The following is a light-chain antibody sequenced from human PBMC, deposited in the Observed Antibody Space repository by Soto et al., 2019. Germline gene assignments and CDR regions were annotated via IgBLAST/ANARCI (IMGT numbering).Light chain of an antibody. J-gene: IGLJ1*01. CDR3: QSYDSSLSVSYV. CDR1: SSNIGANYD. Sequence: QSVLTQPPSVSGAAGQRVTISCTGTSSNIGANYDVHWYQQLPGTAPKLLIYGNSNRPSGVPDRFSGSKSGTSASLAITGLQAEDEADYYCQSYDSSLSVSYVFGTGTKVTVL. V-gene: IGLV1-40*01. CDR2: GNS.